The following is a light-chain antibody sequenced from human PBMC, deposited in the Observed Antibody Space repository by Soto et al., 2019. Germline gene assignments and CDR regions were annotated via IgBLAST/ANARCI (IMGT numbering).Light chain of an antibody. CDR1: QSVDIN. CDR3: QQYNNWPRT. CDR2: GAF. V-gene: IGKV3-15*01. J-gene: IGKJ2*02. Sequence: EIVMTQSPATLSVSPGGRATLSCRASQSVDINLAWYQQRPGQSPRLLVYGAFTRATGLPARVSGRGSGTEFTLTISSLQFEDFAVYYCQQYNNWPRTFGQGTKLES.